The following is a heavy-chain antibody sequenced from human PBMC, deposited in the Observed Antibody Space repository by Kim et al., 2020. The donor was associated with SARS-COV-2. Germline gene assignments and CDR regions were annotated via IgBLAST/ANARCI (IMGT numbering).Heavy chain of an antibody. Sequence: SVKVSCKASGGTFSSYAISWVRQAPGQGLEWMGGIIPIFGTANYAQKFQGRVTITADESTSTAYMELSSLRSEDTAVYYCVSANQRRLRGVMKPYYFDYWSQGALVTVSS. CDR1: GGTFSSYA. D-gene: IGHD3-10*01. CDR3: VSANQRRLRGVMKPYYFDY. J-gene: IGHJ4*02. V-gene: IGHV1-69*13. CDR2: IIPIFGTA.